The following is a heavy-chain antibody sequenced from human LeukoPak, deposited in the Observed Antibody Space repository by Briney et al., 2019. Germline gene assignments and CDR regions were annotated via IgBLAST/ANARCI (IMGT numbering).Heavy chain of an antibody. CDR1: GGSFSGYY. V-gene: IGHV4-34*01. CDR2: INHSGST. CDR3: AGGGIVVVPYYYYYGMDV. J-gene: IGHJ6*02. Sequence: PSETLSLTCAVYGGSFSGYYWSWIRQPPGKGLEWIGEINHSGSTNYNPSLKSRVTISVDTSKNQFSLKLSSVTAADTAVYYCAGGGIVVVPYYYYYGMDVWGQGTTVTVSS. D-gene: IGHD2-2*01.